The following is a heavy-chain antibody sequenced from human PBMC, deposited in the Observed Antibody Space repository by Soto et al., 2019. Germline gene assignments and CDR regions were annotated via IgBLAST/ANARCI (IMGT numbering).Heavy chain of an antibody. CDR2: ITSSGTNT. CDR3: AKDRSSSSPYYFDF. CDR1: GFTLSSFA. D-gene: IGHD6-6*01. Sequence: EVQLLESGGGLVQPGESLRLSCTAPGFTLSSFAMSWVRQAPGKGLEWVSGITSSGTNTYNADSVKGRFTISRDNSKNILYLQMNSLRADDTAIYFCAKDRSSSSPYYFDFLGQGTPVTVSS. V-gene: IGHV3-23*01. J-gene: IGHJ4*02.